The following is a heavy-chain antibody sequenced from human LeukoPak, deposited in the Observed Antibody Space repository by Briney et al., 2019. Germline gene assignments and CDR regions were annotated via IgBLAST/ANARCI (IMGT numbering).Heavy chain of an antibody. J-gene: IGHJ4*02. D-gene: IGHD2-15*01. CDR2: ISSSSSYI. CDR1: GFTFSSYS. V-gene: IGHV3-21*01. CDR3: ARDVYCSGGSCSDFDY. Sequence: GGYLRLSCAASGFTFSSYSMNWVRQAPGKGLEWVSSISSSSSYIYYADSVKGRFTISRDNAKNSLYLQMNSLRAEDTAVYYCARDVYCSGGSCSDFDYWGQGTLVTVSS.